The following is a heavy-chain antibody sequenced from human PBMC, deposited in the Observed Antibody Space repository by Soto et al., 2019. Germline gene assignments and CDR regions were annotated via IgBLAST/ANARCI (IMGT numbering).Heavy chain of an antibody. V-gene: IGHV1-2*02. CDR1: GYTFTYYY. Sequence: GAAVKVSCKASGYTFTYYYVHWVRQAPGQWLEWMRWINPNTVDRKFAQRLQGRVTVTRDPSISTAYMDLTSLASDDPAVYFCARNPFSSGWY. J-gene: IGHJ2*01. CDR2: INPNTVDR. D-gene: IGHD6-19*01. CDR3: ARNPFSSGWY.